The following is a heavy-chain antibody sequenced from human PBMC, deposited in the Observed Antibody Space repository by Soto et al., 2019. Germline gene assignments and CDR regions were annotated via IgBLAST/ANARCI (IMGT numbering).Heavy chain of an antibody. CDR1: GGSISGYY. CDR2: IFYSGVT. J-gene: IGHJ4*02. D-gene: IGHD6-19*01. CDR3: ARVGSSGWSPDY. V-gene: IGHV4-59*01. Sequence: QLQLQESGPGLVKPSETLSLTCTVSGGSISGYYWTWIRQPPGKGLEWIGYIFYSGVTNYNPSLKSRVTLSVDTSKNQFSLKLRSVTAADTAVYHCARVGSSGWSPDYWGRGTLVTVSS.